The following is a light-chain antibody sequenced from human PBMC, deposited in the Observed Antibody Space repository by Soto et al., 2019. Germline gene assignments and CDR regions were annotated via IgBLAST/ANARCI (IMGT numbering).Light chain of an antibody. V-gene: IGKV3-15*01. CDR3: QEYDNWPRLT. CDR2: SAS. CDR1: QSVSNN. J-gene: IGKJ3*01. Sequence: IVMTQSPATLSVSPGERATLSCRASQSVSNNLAWYQHKPGQAPRLLIYSASTRATDVPARFSGRGSGTEFTLTVSSLQSEDFAVYYCQEYDNWPRLTFGPGTRVDIK.